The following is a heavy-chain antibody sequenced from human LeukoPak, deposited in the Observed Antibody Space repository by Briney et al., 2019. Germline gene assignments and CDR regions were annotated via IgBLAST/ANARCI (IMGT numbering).Heavy chain of an antibody. CDR3: ARDVATISNWFDP. D-gene: IGHD5-24*01. J-gene: IGHJ5*02. CDR2: INQDGSEK. CDR1: GFTFRTYW. Sequence: GGSLRLSCVASGFTFRTYWMSWVRQAPGKGLEWVANINQDGSEKYYVDSVKGRFTISRDNAKNSLYLQMNSLRAEDTAVYYCARDVATISNWFDPWGQGTLVTVSS. V-gene: IGHV3-7*01.